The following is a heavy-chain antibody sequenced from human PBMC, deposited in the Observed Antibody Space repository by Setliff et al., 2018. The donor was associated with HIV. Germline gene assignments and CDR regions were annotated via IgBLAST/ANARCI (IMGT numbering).Heavy chain of an antibody. Sequence: GGSLRLSCAAFGFSFDAYSMNWVRQAPGKGLEWVAVMSTGGDIKIYADSVKGRFTISRDNSKNTLFLQMNSLRPEDTATYYCVRDPIEGYPDYFDYWGQGTLVTVSS. CDR1: GFSFDAYS. CDR2: MSTGGDIK. J-gene: IGHJ4*02. V-gene: IGHV3-30*03. CDR3: VRDPIEGYPDYFDY. D-gene: IGHD1-26*01.